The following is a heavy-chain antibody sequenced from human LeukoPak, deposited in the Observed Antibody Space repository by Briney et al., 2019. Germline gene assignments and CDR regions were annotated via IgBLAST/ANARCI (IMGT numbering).Heavy chain of an antibody. Sequence: SETLSLTCTVSGYSISSGYYWGWIRQPPGKGLEWIGSIYHSGSTNYNPSLKSRVTISVDKSKNQFSLKLSSVTAADTAVYYCARHSGYGDAFDIWGQGTMVTVSS. D-gene: IGHD5-12*01. CDR1: GYSISSGYY. CDR3: ARHSGYGDAFDI. CDR2: IYHSGST. J-gene: IGHJ3*02. V-gene: IGHV4-38-2*02.